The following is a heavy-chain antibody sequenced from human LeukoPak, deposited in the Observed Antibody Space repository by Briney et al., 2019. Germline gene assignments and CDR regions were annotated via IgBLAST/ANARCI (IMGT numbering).Heavy chain of an antibody. J-gene: IGHJ4*02. D-gene: IGHD4-17*01. CDR2: MNPYSGNT. Sequence: ASVKVSCKASGYTFNNYDINWVRQAPGQGLEWMAWMNPYSGNTGYTQKFQGRLTITRNTSISTAYMELTSLTSDDTAVYLCARKRHGDYVDCWGQGTLVTVSS. V-gene: IGHV1-8*03. CDR1: GYTFNNYD. CDR3: ARKRHGDYVDC.